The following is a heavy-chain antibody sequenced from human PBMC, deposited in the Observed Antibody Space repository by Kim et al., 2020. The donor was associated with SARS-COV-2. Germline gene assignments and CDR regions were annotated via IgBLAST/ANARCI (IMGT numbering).Heavy chain of an antibody. Sequence: SVKASCKASGGPFSNYAVSWVRQAPGQGLEWMGGIIPLFDTANYAQNFQGRVTITADASTNTAYMELSSLKSEDTAVYYCASSAGYATGWLDYWGQGTPVTVS. CDR2: IIPLFDTA. J-gene: IGHJ4*02. CDR3: ASSAGYATGWLDY. CDR1: GGPFSNYA. D-gene: IGHD6-19*01. V-gene: IGHV1-69*13.